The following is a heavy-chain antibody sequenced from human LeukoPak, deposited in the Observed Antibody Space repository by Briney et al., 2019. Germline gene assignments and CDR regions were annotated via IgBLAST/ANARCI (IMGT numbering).Heavy chain of an antibody. J-gene: IGHJ6*03. CDR1: GGTFSSYA. Sequence: SVRVSCKASGGTFSSYAISWVRQAPGQGHEWMGGIIPIFGTANYAQKFQGRVTITTDESTSTAYMELSSLRSEDTAVYYCAVGRWLQKLGNSAYYYYYMDVWGKGTTVTVSS. D-gene: IGHD5-24*01. CDR3: AVGRWLQKLGNSAYYYYYMDV. CDR2: IIPIFGTA. V-gene: IGHV1-69*05.